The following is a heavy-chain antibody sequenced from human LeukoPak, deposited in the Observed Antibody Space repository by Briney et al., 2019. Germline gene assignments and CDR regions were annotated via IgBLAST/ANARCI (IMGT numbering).Heavy chain of an antibody. CDR2: INHSGST. CDR1: GGSFSGYY. D-gene: IGHD3-9*01. CDR3: ARKRYFDSVDY. Sequence: MSSETLSLTCAVYGGSFSGYYWSWIRQPPGKGLEWIGEINHSGSTNYNASLKSRVTISVDTSKNQFSLKLSSVTAADTAVYYCARKRYFDSVDYWGQRTLVTVSS. J-gene: IGHJ4*02. V-gene: IGHV4-34*01.